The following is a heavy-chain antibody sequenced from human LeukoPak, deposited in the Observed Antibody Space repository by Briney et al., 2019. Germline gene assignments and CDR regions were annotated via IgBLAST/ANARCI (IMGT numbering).Heavy chain of an antibody. J-gene: IGHJ4*02. CDR2: LYSGGTT. D-gene: IGHD3-22*01. CDR3: AGRYDSSGYPLH. CDR1: GFSVSSNY. V-gene: IGHV3-53*01. Sequence: PGGSLRLSCAASGFSVSSNYVSWVRQAPGKGLEWVSVLYSGGTTHYADSVKGRFTISRDNSKNTLYLQMNSLRAEDTAVYYCAGRYDSSGYPLHWGQGTLVTVAS.